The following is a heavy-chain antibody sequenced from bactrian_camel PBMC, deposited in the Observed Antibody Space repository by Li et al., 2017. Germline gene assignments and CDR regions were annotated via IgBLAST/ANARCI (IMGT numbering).Heavy chain of an antibody. CDR1: GSTYSRYC. V-gene: IGHV3S9*01. D-gene: IGHD1*01. J-gene: IGHJ4*01. Sequence: QVQLVESGGGSVQAGGSLRLSCSVTGSTYSRYCLSWIRQVPGKEREGVATIATDGRTNYVDSVKGRFTISKDNSKNTLYLQMNSLTPEDTAMYFCAAELRYPGACHVAAPPLAYNYKGQGTQVTVS. CDR2: IATDGRT.